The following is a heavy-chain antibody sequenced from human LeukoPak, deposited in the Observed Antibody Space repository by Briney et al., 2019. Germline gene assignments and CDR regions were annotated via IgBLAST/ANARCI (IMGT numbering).Heavy chain of an antibody. CDR3: AREEGDSYYFDY. J-gene: IGHJ4*02. CDR1: GGTFSSYA. CDR2: IIPILGIA. V-gene: IGHV1-69*04. D-gene: IGHD3-16*01. Sequence: ASVKVSCKASGGTFSSYAISWVRQAPGQGLEWMGRIIPILGIANYAQKFQGRVTITADKSTSTAYMELSSLRSEDTAVYYCAREEGDSYYFDYWGQGTLATVSS.